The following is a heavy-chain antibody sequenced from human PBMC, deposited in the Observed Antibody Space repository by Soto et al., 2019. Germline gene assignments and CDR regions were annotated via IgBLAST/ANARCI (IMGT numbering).Heavy chain of an antibody. CDR2: MNPNSGNT. V-gene: IGHV1-8*01. J-gene: IGHJ4*02. Sequence: GASVKVSCKASGYTFTSYDINWVRQATGQGLEWMGWMNPNSGNTGYAQKFQGRVTMTRNTSISTAYMELSSLRSEDTAVYYCARGPALLWFGDYYFDYWGQGTLVTVSS. D-gene: IGHD3-10*01. CDR3: ARGPALLWFGDYYFDY. CDR1: GYTFTSYD.